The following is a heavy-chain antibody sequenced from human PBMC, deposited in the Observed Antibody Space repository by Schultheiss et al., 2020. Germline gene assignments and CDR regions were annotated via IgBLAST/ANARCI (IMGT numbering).Heavy chain of an antibody. CDR2: ISYDGSNK. CDR1: GFTFSSYA. D-gene: IGHD3-3*01. V-gene: IGHV3-30*07. Sequence: GESLKISCAASGFTFSSYAMHWVRQAPGKGLEWVAVISYDGSNKYYADSVKGRFTISRDNSKNTLYLQMNSLRAEDTAVYYCASEAKIFGVFLDDYWGQGTLVTVPS. J-gene: IGHJ4*02. CDR3: ASEAKIFGVFLDDY.